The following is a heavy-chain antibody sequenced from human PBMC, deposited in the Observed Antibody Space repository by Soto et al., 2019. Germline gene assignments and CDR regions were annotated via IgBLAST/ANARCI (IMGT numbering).Heavy chain of an antibody. D-gene: IGHD6-25*01. CDR1: GFTFSSYS. J-gene: IGHJ3*02. Sequence: GGSLRLSCAASGFTFSSYSMNWVRQAPGKGLEWVSYISSSSSTIYYADSVKGRFTISRDNAKNSLYLQMNSLRAEDTAVYYCARDQKEGVAASSVGPHAFDIWGQGTMVTVSS. CDR2: ISSSSSTI. V-gene: IGHV3-48*01. CDR3: ARDQKEGVAASSVGPHAFDI.